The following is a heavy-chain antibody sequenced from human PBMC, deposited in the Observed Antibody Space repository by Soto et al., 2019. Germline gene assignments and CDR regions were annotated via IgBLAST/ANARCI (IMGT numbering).Heavy chain of an antibody. CDR1: GYTFTSYD. J-gene: IGHJ6*03. CDR2: MNPNSGNT. CDR3: WIVVVPAAIPRTYYFYMDV. V-gene: IGHV1-8*01. D-gene: IGHD2-2*01. Sequence: QVQLVQSGAEVKKPGASVKVSCKASGYTFTSYDINWVRQATGQGLEWMGWMNPNSGNTGYAQKFQGRVTMTRNTSISTAYMELSSLRSEDTAVYYCWIVVVPAAIPRTYYFYMDVWGKGTTVTVSS.